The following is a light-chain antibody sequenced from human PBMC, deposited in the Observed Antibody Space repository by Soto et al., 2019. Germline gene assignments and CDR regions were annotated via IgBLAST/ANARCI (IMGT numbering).Light chain of an antibody. CDR1: SSNIGRNA. Sequence: QSVLTQPPSVSEAPRQRVTISCSGSSSNIGRNAVTWYQQLPGKAPKLLIYYDDLLPSGVSDRFSGSKSGTSASLAISGLQSEDEAEYYCAAWDDSLNGPVFGGGTKLTVL. V-gene: IGLV1-36*01. J-gene: IGLJ2*01. CDR3: AAWDDSLNGPV. CDR2: YDD.